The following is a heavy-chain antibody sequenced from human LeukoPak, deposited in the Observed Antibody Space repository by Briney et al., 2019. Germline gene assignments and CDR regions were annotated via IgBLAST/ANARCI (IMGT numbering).Heavy chain of an antibody. D-gene: IGHD6-13*01. J-gene: IGHJ1*01. Sequence: SETLSLTCTVSGGSISSSSYYWGWIRQPPGKGLEWIGSIYYSGSTYYNPSLKSRVTISVDTSKNQFSLKLSSVTAADTAVYYCARGVQIAAAGRYFQHWGQGTLVTVSS. CDR2: IYYSGST. CDR3: ARGVQIAAAGRYFQH. CDR1: GGSISSSSYY. V-gene: IGHV4-39*07.